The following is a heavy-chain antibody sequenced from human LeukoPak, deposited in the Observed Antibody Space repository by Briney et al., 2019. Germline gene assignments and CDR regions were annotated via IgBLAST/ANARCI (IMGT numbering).Heavy chain of an antibody. Sequence: GGSLRLSCAASGFIVSSNYMNWVRQAPGKGLEWVSVIYAGGNTYYADSVKGRFTISRDNSKNTLYLQMHSLRAEDTAVYYCASPSSGQSFDIWGQGTMVTVSS. D-gene: IGHD6-19*01. V-gene: IGHV3-53*01. J-gene: IGHJ3*02. CDR1: GFIVSSNY. CDR3: ASPSSGQSFDI. CDR2: IYAGGNT.